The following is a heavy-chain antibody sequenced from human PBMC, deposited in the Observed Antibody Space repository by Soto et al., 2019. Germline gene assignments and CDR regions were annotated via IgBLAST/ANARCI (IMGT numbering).Heavy chain of an antibody. J-gene: IGHJ4*02. Sequence: ETLSLACTVSVSSINSSGYYWGWIFQPPGKGLEWIGSMFYGVSTYYNPSLKSRVTVSVDTSKNQFSLNLRSVTAADTAVYYCARLPSRHLVDYWGQGTLVTVSS. CDR3: ARLPSRHLVDY. V-gene: IGHV4-39*01. CDR1: VSSINSSGYY. D-gene: IGHD3-3*02. CDR2: MFYGVST.